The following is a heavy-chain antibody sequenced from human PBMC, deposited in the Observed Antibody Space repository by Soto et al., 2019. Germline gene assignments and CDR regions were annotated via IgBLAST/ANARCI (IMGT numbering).Heavy chain of an antibody. V-gene: IGHV3-30*04. CDR3: ARELERVFDY. Sequence: RLSCAASGFTFSSYAMHWVRQAPGKGLEWVAVIAYDGRNKYYADSVKGRFTISRDNSKNTLYLQMNSLRIEDTAVYYCARELERVFDYWGQGTLVTVSS. D-gene: IGHD1-1*01. J-gene: IGHJ4*02. CDR1: GFTFSSYA. CDR2: IAYDGRNK.